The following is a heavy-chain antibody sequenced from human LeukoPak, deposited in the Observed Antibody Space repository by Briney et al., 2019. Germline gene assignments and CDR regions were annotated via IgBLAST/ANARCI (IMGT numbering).Heavy chain of an antibody. CDR2: INTNTGNP. CDR1: GGTFSSYA. Sequence: GASVKVSCKASGGTFSSYAISWVRQAPGQGLEWMGWINTNTGNPTYAQGFTGRFVFSLDTSVSTAYLQISSLKAEDTAVYYCAREEVDWLLFRYNYYYGMDVWGQGTTVTVSS. D-gene: IGHD3-9*01. J-gene: IGHJ6*02. V-gene: IGHV7-4-1*02. CDR3: AREEVDWLLFRYNYYYGMDV.